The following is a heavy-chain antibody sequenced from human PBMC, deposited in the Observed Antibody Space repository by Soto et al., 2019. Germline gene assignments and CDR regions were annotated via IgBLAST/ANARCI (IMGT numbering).Heavy chain of an antibody. V-gene: IGHV4-34*01. D-gene: IGHD1-1*01. CDR1: GGSFSGYY. Sequence: SETLSLTCAVYGGSFSGYYWSLIRQPPGKGLEWIGEINHSGSTNYNPSLKSRVTISVDTSKNQFSLKLSSVTAADTAVYYCASYSGARRYNWNPKWFDPWGQGTLVTVSS. CDR2: INHSGST. J-gene: IGHJ5*02. CDR3: ASYSGARRYNWNPKWFDP.